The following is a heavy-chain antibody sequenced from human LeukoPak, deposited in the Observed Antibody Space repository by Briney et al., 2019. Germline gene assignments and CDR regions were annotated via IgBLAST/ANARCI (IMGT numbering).Heavy chain of an antibody. J-gene: IGHJ6*03. V-gene: IGHV1-69*13. CDR1: GGTFNNYA. CDR2: IIPIFGSS. Sequence: SVKVSCKASGGTFNNYAINWVRQAPGQGLEWMGGIIPIFGSSNYAQKFQGRVTITADESTTTAYMELSSLRSEDTAVYYCARARGVVGDYYYLDVWGRGTTVTVSS. D-gene: IGHD3-3*01. CDR3: ARARGVVGDYYYLDV.